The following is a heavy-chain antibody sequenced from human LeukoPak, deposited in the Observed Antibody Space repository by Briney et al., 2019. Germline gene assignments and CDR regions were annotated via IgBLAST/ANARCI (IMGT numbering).Heavy chain of an antibody. CDR1: GYSISSGYY. CDR3: ARDRNYGEIVY. Sequence: SETLSLTCTVSGYSISSGYYWGWIRQPPGKGLEWVGSIYHSGSTYYNPSLKSRVTISVDTSKNQFSLKLSSVTAADTAVYYCARDRNYGEIVYWGQGTLVTVSS. CDR2: IYHSGST. V-gene: IGHV4-38-2*02. D-gene: IGHD4-17*01. J-gene: IGHJ4*02.